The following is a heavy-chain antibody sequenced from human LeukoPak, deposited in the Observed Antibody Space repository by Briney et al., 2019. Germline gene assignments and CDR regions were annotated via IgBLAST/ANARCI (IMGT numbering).Heavy chain of an antibody. CDR2: IYYSGTT. Sequence: SETLSLTCTVSGGSISSYYWSWIRQPPGKGLEWIGYIYYSGTTNYNPSLKSRVTMSVDTSKNQFSLKLSSVTAADTAVYYCARGGYSSSADWFDPWGQGTLVTVSS. V-gene: IGHV4-59*12. CDR1: GGSISSYY. CDR3: ARGGYSSSADWFDP. J-gene: IGHJ5*02. D-gene: IGHD6-13*01.